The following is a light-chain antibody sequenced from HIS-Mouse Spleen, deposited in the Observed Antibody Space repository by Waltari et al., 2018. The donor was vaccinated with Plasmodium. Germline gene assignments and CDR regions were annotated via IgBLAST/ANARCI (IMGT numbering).Light chain of an antibody. CDR3: QQYNNWSFT. V-gene: IGKV3-15*01. CDR2: GAS. Sequence: EIVMTQSPAPLSVSPGERATLSCRARQSVSSNLAWYQQKPCQAPRLLIYGASTRATGIPARFSGSGSGTEFTLTISSLQSEDFAVYYCQQYNNWSFTFGPGTKVDIK. CDR1: QSVSSN. J-gene: IGKJ3*01.